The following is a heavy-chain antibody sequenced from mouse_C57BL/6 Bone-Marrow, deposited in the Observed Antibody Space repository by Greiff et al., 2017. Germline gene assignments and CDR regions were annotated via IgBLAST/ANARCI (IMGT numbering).Heavy chain of an antibody. CDR2: IYPGSGST. CDR3: ARSGRDYAMDY. CDR1: GYTFTSYW. Sequence: QVQLQQPGAELVKPGASVKMSCKASGYTFTSYWITWVKQRPGQGLEWIGDIYPGSGSTNYNEKFKSKATLTVDKSSSTAYMQLSSLTSEDSAVYYCARSGRDYAMDYWGQGTSVTVSS. D-gene: IGHD1-1*01. V-gene: IGHV1-55*01. J-gene: IGHJ4*01.